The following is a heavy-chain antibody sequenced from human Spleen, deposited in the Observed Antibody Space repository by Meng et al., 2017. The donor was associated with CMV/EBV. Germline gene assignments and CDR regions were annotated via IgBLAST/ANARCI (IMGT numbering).Heavy chain of an antibody. Sequence: GESLKISCVASGFTVSNNYMSWVRQAPGRGLEWVAVIYSSGGETYYADSVKGRFTISRDNAKNSLYLQMNSLRAEDTAVYYCARKWELRRGFYYGMDVWGQGTTVTVSS. CDR2: IYSSGGET. V-gene: IGHV3-66*01. D-gene: IGHD1-26*01. CDR1: GFTVSNNY. J-gene: IGHJ6*02. CDR3: ARKWELRRGFYYGMDV.